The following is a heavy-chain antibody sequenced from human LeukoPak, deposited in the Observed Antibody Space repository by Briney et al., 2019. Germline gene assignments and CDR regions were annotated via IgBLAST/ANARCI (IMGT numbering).Heavy chain of an antibody. CDR1: GFTFSSYG. V-gene: IGHV3-30*18. CDR3: AKTLQDPGYGVFDY. J-gene: IGHJ4*02. D-gene: IGHD5-12*01. CDR2: ISYDGSNK. Sequence: GRSLRLSCAASGFTFSSYGMHWVRQAPGKGLEGVAVISYDGSNKYYADSVKGRFTISRDNSKNTLYLQMNSLRAEDTAVYYCAKTLQDPGYGVFDYWGQGTLVTVSS.